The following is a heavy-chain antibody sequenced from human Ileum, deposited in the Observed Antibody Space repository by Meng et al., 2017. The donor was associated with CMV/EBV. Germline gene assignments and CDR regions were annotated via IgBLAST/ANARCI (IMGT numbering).Heavy chain of an antibody. CDR1: GFTFSSYA. CDR2: ISGSGGST. D-gene: IGHD5-18*01. CDR3: AKWLLGVGRFDP. J-gene: IGHJ5*02. V-gene: IGHV3-23*01. Sequence: SCAASGFTFSSYATSWVRQAPGKGLEWVSAISGSGGSTYYADSVKGRFTISRDNSKNTLYLQMNSLRAEDTAVYYCAKWLLGVGRFDPWGQGTLVTVSS.